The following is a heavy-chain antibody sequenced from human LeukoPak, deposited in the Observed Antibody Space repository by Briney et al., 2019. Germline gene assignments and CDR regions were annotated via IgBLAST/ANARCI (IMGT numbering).Heavy chain of an antibody. D-gene: IGHD3-22*01. CDR3: ARTYDSGGYYDY. Sequence: ASVKVSCKASGDTFTSYYMHSVRQAPGQGLEWMGIINPSGGSTSYAQKFQGRVTMTRDTSTSTVYMELSSLRSEDTAVYYCARTYDSGGYYDYWGQGTLVTVSS. V-gene: IGHV1-46*01. J-gene: IGHJ4*02. CDR2: INPSGGST. CDR1: GDTFTSYY.